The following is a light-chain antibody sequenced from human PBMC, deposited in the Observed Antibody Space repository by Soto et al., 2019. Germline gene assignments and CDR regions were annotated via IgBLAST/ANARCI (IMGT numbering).Light chain of an antibody. J-gene: IGKJ1*01. CDR3: QQYNNWPQT. CDR2: DAS. V-gene: IGKV3-11*01. Sequence: IVLPQSPATLSLSPGERATLSCRASQSVSTYLVWYQQKPGQAPRLLIYDASTRAPGIPARFSGSGSGTDFTLTISSPEPEDFAVYYCQQYNNWPQTFGQGTKVDIK. CDR1: QSVSTY.